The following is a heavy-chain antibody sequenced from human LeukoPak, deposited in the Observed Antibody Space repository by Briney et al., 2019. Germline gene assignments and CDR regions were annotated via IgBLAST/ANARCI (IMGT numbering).Heavy chain of an antibody. CDR3: PTQNGYSGHFDL. Sequence: PSETLSLTCTVSGGSISSYYWSWIRQPPGKGLEWIGYIYYSGSTNYNPSPKSRVTISVDTSKNQFSLKLSSVTAADTAVYYCPTQNGYSGHFDLWGQGTMVTVS. D-gene: IGHD6-13*01. CDR2: IYYSGST. CDR1: GGSISSYY. V-gene: IGHV4-59*08. J-gene: IGHJ3*01.